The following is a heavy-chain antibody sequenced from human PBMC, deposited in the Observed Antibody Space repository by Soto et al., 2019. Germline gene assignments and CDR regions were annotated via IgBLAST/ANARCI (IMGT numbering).Heavy chain of an antibody. CDR2: IWYDGSNK. D-gene: IGHD4-17*01. V-gene: IGHV3-33*01. Sequence: PGGSLRLSCAASGFTFSSYGMHWVRQAPGKGLEWVAVIWYDGSNKYYADSVKGRFTISRDNSKNTLYLQMNSLRAEDTAVYYCARDHLTFHTMTTTGVCFDYWGEGTLVTVS. CDR1: GFTFSSYG. J-gene: IGHJ4*02. CDR3: ARDHLTFHTMTTTGVCFDY.